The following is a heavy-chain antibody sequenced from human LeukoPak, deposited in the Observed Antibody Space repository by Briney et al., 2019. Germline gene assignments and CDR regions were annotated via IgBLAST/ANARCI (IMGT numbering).Heavy chain of an antibody. CDR2: LCGSGDNT. CDR1: GLTFSSYA. D-gene: IGHD6-6*01. CDR3: AKDLRICPRGYVSSSHPFDY. V-gene: IGHV3-23*01. J-gene: IGHJ4*02. Sequence: GGSLRLSCAASGLTFSSYAMNWVRQAPGKGLEWVSGLCGSGDNTYYADSVKGRFTISRDNSKNTLFLQMNSLRAEDTAIYYCAKDLRICPRGYVSSSHPFDYRGQGTLVTVSS.